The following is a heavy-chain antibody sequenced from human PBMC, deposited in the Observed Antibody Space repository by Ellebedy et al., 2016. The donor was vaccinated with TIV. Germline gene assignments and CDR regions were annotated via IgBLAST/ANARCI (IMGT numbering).Heavy chain of an antibody. CDR3: ARDGLGNFPHEHYYGMDV. CDR2: INSDGSRT. D-gene: IGHD7-27*01. J-gene: IGHJ6*02. Sequence: PGGSLRLSCAASGFTFSSFWMHWVRQAPGKGLVWVSRINSDGSRTNNADSVTGRFTISRDNGKNTLYLQMNSLRAEDTAVYYCARDGLGNFPHEHYYGMDVWGQGTTVTVSS. CDR1: GFTFSSFW. V-gene: IGHV3-74*01.